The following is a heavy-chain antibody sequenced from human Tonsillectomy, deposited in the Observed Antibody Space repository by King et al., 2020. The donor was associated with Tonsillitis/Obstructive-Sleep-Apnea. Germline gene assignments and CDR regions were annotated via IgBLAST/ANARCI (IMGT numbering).Heavy chain of an antibody. CDR2: IYYSGST. CDR1: GGSISSGGYY. D-gene: IGHD3-22*01. J-gene: IGHJ5*02. CDR3: ARVMSYDSSGYYLGWFDP. Sequence: QLQESGPGLVKPSQTLSLTCTVSGGSISSGGYYWSWIRQHPGKGLEWIGYIYYSGSTYYNPSLKSRVTISVDTSKNQFSLKLSSVTAADTAVYYCARVMSYDSSGYYLGWFDPWGQGTLVTVSS. V-gene: IGHV4-31*03.